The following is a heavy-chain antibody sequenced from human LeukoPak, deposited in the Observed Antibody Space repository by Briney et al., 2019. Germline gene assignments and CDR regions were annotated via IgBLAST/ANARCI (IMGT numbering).Heavy chain of an antibody. V-gene: IGHV4-34*01. CDR3: ASSIVATFDY. Sequence: PSETLSLTCAVYGGSFSGYYWSWIRQPPGKGLEWIGEINHSGSTNYNPSHKSRVTISVDTSKNQFSLKLSSVTAADTAVYYCASSIVATFDYWGQGTLVTVSS. J-gene: IGHJ4*02. D-gene: IGHD5-12*01. CDR1: GGSFSGYY. CDR2: INHSGST.